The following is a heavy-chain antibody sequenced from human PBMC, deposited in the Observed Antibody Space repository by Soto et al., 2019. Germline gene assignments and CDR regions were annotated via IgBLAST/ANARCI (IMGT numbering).Heavy chain of an antibody. CDR1: GFTFSSYW. J-gene: IGHJ6*03. V-gene: IGHV3-74*01. CDR2: INTDASRT. Sequence: EVQLVESGGGLVQPGGSLRLSCAASGFTFSSYWIHWVRQGPGKGLVWVSRINTDASRTNYADSVKGRFNISRDNAKNTVYLQVNSLIDEDTALYFCVRGASGRYYMAVWGKGTTVTVSS. D-gene: IGHD3-10*01. CDR3: VRGASGRYYMAV.